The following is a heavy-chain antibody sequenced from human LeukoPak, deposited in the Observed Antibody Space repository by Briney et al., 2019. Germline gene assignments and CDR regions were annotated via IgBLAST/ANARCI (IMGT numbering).Heavy chain of an antibody. CDR1: GFTFSSYA. D-gene: IGHD3-22*01. CDR3: TTEYNFNYYDSSGYYY. J-gene: IGHJ4*02. V-gene: IGHV3-23*01. CDR2: ISGSGGST. Sequence: PGGSLRLSCAASGFTFSSYAMSWVRQAPGKGLEWVSAISGSGGSTYHADSVKGRFTISRDNSKNTLYLQMNSLKTEDTAVYYCTTEYNFNYYDSSGYYYWGQGTLVTVSS.